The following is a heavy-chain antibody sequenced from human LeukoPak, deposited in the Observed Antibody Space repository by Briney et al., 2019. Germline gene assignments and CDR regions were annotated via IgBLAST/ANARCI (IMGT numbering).Heavy chain of an antibody. J-gene: IGHJ3*02. V-gene: IGHV1-69*13. Sequence: ASVKVSCKASGGTFSSYATSWVRQAPGQGLEWMGGIIPIFGTANYAQKYQGRVTITADESTSTAYMELSSLRSEDTAVYYCGSYLDAFDIWGQGTMVTVSS. CDR2: IIPIFGTA. CDR1: GGTFSSYA. CDR3: GSYLDAFDI.